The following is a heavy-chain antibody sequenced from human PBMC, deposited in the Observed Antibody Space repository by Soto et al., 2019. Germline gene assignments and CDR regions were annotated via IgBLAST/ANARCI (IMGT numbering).Heavy chain of an antibody. Sequence: ASVKVSCKASGYTFTSYYMHWVRQAPGQGLEWMGIINPSGGSTSYAQKFQGRVTMTRDTSTSTVYMELSSLRSEDTAVYYCARDIAAAVIPTYYYYYGMDVWGQGTTVTVSS. CDR3: ARDIAAAVIPTYYYYYGMDV. CDR1: GYTFTSYY. V-gene: IGHV1-46*01. D-gene: IGHD6-13*01. CDR2: INPSGGST. J-gene: IGHJ6*02.